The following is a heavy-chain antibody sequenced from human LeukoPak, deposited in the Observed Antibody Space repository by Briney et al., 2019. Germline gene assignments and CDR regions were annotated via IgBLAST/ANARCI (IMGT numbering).Heavy chain of an antibody. J-gene: IGHJ5*02. CDR3: AENLGGGRFDL. V-gene: IGHV3-21*06. CDR1: GFIFRTYT. D-gene: IGHD3-16*01. CDR2: ISSSSGNI. Sequence: GGSLRLSCTASGFIFRTYTMNWVRQAPGKGLEWVSYISSSSGNIYYADSMKGRFTISRDNTKNLLYLQMNSLRAEDTAVYYWAENLGGGRFDLWGQGTLVTVSS.